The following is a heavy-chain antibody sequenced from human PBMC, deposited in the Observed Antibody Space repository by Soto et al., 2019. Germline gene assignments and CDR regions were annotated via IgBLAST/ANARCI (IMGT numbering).Heavy chain of an antibody. CDR2: ISTATGNT. J-gene: IGHJ4*02. D-gene: IGHD1-1*01. Sequence: ASVKVSCKASGYTFTTYAIHWVRQAPGQSLEWMGWISTATGNTKYSQKFQGRVTITRDTSASTAHMELVSLRSEDTALYFCARDWNHAASTIYYFDYWGQGTLVTVSS. V-gene: IGHV1-3*04. CDR3: ARDWNHAASTIYYFDY. CDR1: GYTFTTYA.